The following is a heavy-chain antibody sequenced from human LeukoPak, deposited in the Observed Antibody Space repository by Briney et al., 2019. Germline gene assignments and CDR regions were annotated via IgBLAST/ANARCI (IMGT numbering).Heavy chain of an antibody. CDR1: GFTFSSYA. CDR2: ISYDGSNK. Sequence: GGSLRLSCAASGFTFSSYAMHWVRQAPGKGLEWVAVISYDGSNKYYADSVMGRFTISRDNSKNTLYLQMNSLRAEDTAVYYCAKNPIGDGYNPYYFDYWGQGTLVTVSS. D-gene: IGHD5-24*01. J-gene: IGHJ4*02. V-gene: IGHV3-30-3*02. CDR3: AKNPIGDGYNPYYFDY.